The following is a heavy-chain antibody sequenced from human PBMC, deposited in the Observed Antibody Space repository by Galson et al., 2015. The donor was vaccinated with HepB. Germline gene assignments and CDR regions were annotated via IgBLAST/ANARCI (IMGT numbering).Heavy chain of an antibody. CDR3: ARFAGGGYSTSWYRSGFDY. J-gene: IGHJ4*02. V-gene: IGHV3-7*03. Sequence: LEWVANIKEDESEKYYVDSVKGRFTISRDNAKNSLYLQLNSLRAEDTAVYFCARFAGGGYSTSWYRSGFDYWGQGTLVIVSS. D-gene: IGHD6-13*01. CDR2: IKEDESEK.